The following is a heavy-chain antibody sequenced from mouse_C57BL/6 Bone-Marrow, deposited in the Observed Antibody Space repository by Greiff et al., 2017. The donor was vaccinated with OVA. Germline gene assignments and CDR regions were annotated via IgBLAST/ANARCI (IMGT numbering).Heavy chain of an antibody. CDR1: GYSITSGYD. J-gene: IGHJ2*01. Sequence: EVQLKESGPGMVKPSQSLSLTCTVTGYSITSGYDWHWIRHFPGNKLEWMGYISYSGSTNYNPSLKSRISITHDTSKNHFFLKLNSVTTEDTATYYCARRRGRGDYFDYWGQGTTLTVSS. CDR2: ISYSGST. CDR3: ARRRGRGDYFDY. V-gene: IGHV3-1*01. D-gene: IGHD3-3*01.